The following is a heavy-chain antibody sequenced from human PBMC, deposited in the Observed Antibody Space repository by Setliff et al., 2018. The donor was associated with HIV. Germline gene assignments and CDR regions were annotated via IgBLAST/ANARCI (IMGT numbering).Heavy chain of an antibody. CDR1: GGSFSAYY. CDR3: ARGAGHWLRPVQGYLVAYFDL. Sequence: KPSETLSLTCAVDGGSFSAYYWNWIRQSPGKGLEWIGEMNHSGNTNYNPSLKSRVTISMDMSKNQFSLNLASMTAADKAVYYCARGAGHWLRPVQGYLVAYFDLWGQGTLVTVSS. D-gene: IGHD3-9*01. V-gene: IGHV4-34*01. CDR2: MNHSGNT. J-gene: IGHJ4*02.